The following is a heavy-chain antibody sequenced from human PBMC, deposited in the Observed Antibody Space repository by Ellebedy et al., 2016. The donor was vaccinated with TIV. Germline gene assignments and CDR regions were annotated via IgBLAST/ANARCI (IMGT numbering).Heavy chain of an antibody. CDR2: INQVGSQK. J-gene: IGHJ3*02. V-gene: IGHV3-7*01. Sequence: GESLKISCAASGFSFSSYWMSWVRQAPGKGLEWVANINQVGSQKYYVDSVKGRFTISRDNAKNSLYLQMNSLRAEDTAIYYCATDGSYGDYLSPAHASGIWGKGTMVTVSS. D-gene: IGHD4-17*01. CDR3: ATDGSYGDYLSPAHASGI. CDR1: GFSFSSYW.